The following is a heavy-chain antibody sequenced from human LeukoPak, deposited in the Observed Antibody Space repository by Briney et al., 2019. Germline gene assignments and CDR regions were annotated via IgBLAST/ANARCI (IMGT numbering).Heavy chain of an antibody. CDR1: GFTFSSYW. J-gene: IGHJ3*02. D-gene: IGHD4-17*01. Sequence: SGGSLRLSCAASGFTFSSYWMHWVRQAPGKGLVWVSRINTDGSSTDYADSVKGRFTISRDNAKNTLYLQMNSLRAEDTAVYYCARMTTVTTEGIWGQGTMVTVSS. CDR2: INTDGSST. CDR3: ARMTTVTTEGI. V-gene: IGHV3-74*01.